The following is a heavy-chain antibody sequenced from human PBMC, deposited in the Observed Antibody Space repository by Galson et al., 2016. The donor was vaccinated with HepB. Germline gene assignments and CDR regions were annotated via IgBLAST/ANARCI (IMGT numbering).Heavy chain of an antibody. J-gene: IGHJ4*02. D-gene: IGHD3-10*01. V-gene: IGHV2-5*02. Sequence: PALVKPTQTLTLTCTFSGFSLGPSDVGVGWIRQPPGKALEWLALLYWDDDKRYSPSLKSRLIITKDTSKNQVVLTMTNVDPADTATYFCAHRRSNNFGSGSYDFWGQGTLVTVSS. CDR2: LYWDDDK. CDR3: AHRRSNNFGSGSYDF. CDR1: GFSLGPSDVG.